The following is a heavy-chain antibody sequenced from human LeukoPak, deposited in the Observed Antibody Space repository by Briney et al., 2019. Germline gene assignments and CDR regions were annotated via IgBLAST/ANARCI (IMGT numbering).Heavy chain of an antibody. V-gene: IGHV1-2*06. CDR2: INPSSGGT. J-gene: IGHJ4*02. CDR1: GYTFTGYY. Sequence: ASVKVSCKASGYTFTGYYMHWVRQAPGQGLEWMGRINPSSGGTNYAQKFQGRVTMTRDTSISTAYMELSRLRSDDTAVYYCASSDITMIPGYWGQGTLVTVSS. D-gene: IGHD3-22*01. CDR3: ASSDITMIPGY.